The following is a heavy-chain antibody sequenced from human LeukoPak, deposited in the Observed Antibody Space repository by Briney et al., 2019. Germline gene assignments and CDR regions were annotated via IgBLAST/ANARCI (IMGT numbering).Heavy chain of an antibody. J-gene: IGHJ4*02. CDR1: GFTFSSYA. CDR3: TTYYYDSSGHPYLDY. V-gene: IGHV3-15*01. Sequence: GGSLRLSCAASGFTFSSYAMSWVRQAPGKGLEWVGRIKSKPDGGTTDYAAPVKGRFTISRDDSKNILYLQMNSLTTEDTAVYYCTTYYYDSSGHPYLDYWGQGTLVTVSS. CDR2: IKSKPDGGTT. D-gene: IGHD3-22*01.